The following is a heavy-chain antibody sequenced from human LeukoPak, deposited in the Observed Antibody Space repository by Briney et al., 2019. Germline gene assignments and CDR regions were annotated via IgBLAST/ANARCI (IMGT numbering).Heavy chain of an antibody. D-gene: IGHD6-13*01. Sequence: GGPLRLSCAASGFTFSSYDMHWVRQAPGKGLEWVAVISYDGSNKYYADSVKGRFTISRDNSKNTLYLQMNSLRAEDTAVYYCAKDRDSSSWIVQVDYWGQGTLVTVSS. V-gene: IGHV3-30*18. J-gene: IGHJ4*02. CDR2: ISYDGSNK. CDR3: AKDRDSSSWIVQVDY. CDR1: GFTFSSYD.